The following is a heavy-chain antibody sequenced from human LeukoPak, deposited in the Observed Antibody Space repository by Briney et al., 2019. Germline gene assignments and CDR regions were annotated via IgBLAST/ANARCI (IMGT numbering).Heavy chain of an antibody. V-gene: IGHV4-59*01. J-gene: IGHJ4*02. CDR2: IYYSGST. Sequence: KSSETLSLTCTVSGRSLSSFYWTWIRQSPGKGLEWIGNIYYSGSTNYSPSLKTRVTISADTSKNQFSLILSSVTAADTAVYFCARAAATAPYWFDDWGQGTLVTVSS. CDR3: ARAAATAPYWFDD. CDR1: GRSLSSFY. D-gene: IGHD6-25*01.